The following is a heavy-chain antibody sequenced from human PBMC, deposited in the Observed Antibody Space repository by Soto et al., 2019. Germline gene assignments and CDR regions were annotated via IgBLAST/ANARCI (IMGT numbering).Heavy chain of an antibody. Sequence: EVQLLDSGGGLVQPGGSLRLSCAASGFSFSDYAMNWVRQAPGKRLQWVSEISATGGSTFYADLVKGRFTISRDNSKNTLYLHLTSLRDEDTARYYCAKASSAWYDSKSYYFDDWGPGTLVTVSS. CDR1: GFSFSDYA. CDR2: ISATGGST. V-gene: IGHV3-23*01. CDR3: AKASSAWYDSKSYYFDD. J-gene: IGHJ4*02. D-gene: IGHD6-19*01.